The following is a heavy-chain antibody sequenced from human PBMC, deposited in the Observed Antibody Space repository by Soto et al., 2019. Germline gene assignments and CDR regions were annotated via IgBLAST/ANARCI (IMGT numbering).Heavy chain of an antibody. V-gene: IGHV3-48*01. CDR3: ARDRFISGLYYHPSGAFDI. Sequence: GGSLRLSCAASGFTFSSYSMNWVRQAPGKGQEWVSYISSSSSTIYYADSVKGRFTISRDNAKNSLYLQMNSLRAEDTAVYYCARDRFISGLYYHPSGAFDISGQGTMVTGSS. CDR1: GFTFSSYS. J-gene: IGHJ3*02. CDR2: ISSSSSTI. D-gene: IGHD3-3*02.